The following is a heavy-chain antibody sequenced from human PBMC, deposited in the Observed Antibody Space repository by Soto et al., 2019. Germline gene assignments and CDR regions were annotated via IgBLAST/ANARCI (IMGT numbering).Heavy chain of an antibody. Sequence: GGSLRLSCAASGFTFSDYYMSWIRQAPGKGLEWVSYISSSSSYTNYADSVKGRFTISRDNAKNSLYLQMNSLRAEDTAVYYCARGRIATGPWFDPWGQGTLVTVSS. CDR2: ISSSSSYT. J-gene: IGHJ5*02. CDR3: ARGRIATGPWFDP. V-gene: IGHV3-11*06. CDR1: GFTFSDYY. D-gene: IGHD6-25*01.